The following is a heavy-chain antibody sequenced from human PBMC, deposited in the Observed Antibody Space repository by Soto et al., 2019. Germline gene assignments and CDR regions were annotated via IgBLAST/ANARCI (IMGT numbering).Heavy chain of an antibody. CDR2: IYETGRT. V-gene: IGHV4-4*02. Sequence: QVQLRETGPGLVKPSGTLSLICSVSGGSLGTSNWWSWVRQSPGKGLQWIGDIYETGRTKYNPSLQSRLTIAVDESKTQFALKLASVTAADTAVYYFARRKLRFLEWTHGPFYSWGQGNLVIVSS. CDR1: GGSLGTSNW. CDR3: ARRKLRFLEWTHGPFYS. J-gene: IGHJ4*02. D-gene: IGHD3-3*01.